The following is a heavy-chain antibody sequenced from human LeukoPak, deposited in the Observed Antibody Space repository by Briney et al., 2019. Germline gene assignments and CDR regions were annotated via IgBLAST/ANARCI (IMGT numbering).Heavy chain of an antibody. CDR3: AGEYAAPAGY. J-gene: IGHJ4*02. V-gene: IGHV3-66*01. D-gene: IGHD1-1*01. Sequence: PGGSLRVSCAASGFTVSSNYMSWVRQAPGKGLEWVSVIYSDGSTYYADSVMGRFTISRDNSKNTLYLQMDSLRAEDTAVYYYAGEYAAPAGYWGQGTLVTVSS. CDR1: GFTVSSNY. CDR2: IYSDGST.